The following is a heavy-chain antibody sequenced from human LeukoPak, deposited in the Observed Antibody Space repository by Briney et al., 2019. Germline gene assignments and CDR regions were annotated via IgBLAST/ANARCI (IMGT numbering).Heavy chain of an antibody. CDR2: ISGGGT. CDR3: ARQSPSQGTDY. CDR1: GFTFSSYG. J-gene: IGHJ4*02. V-gene: IGHV3-23*01. Sequence: GGSPRLSCTASGFTFSSYGMSWVRRAPGKGLERVSAISGGGTYYADSVKGRFTISRDNSKNTLYLQMNSLRVEDTAVYYCARQSPSQGTDYWGQGTLVTVSS.